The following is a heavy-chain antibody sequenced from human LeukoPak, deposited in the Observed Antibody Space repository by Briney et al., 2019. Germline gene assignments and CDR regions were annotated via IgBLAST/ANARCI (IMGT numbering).Heavy chain of an antibody. D-gene: IGHD2-15*01. CDR3: ARARDIVVVVAAGGFDY. CDR1: GGTXSSYA. J-gene: IGHJ4*02. V-gene: IGHV1-69*01. Sequence: GSSVKVSCKASGGTXSSYAISGVRQAPGQGLEWMGGIIPIFGTANYAQKYQGRVTITADESTSTAYMELSSLRSEDTAVYYCARARDIVVVVAAGGFDYWGQGTLVTVSS. CDR2: IIPIFGTA.